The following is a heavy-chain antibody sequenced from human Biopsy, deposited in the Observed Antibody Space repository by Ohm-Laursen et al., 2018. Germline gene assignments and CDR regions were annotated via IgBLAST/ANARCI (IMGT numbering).Heavy chain of an antibody. Sequence: SDTLSLTCTVPGGSISGHYWTWIRQPAGKGLEWIGHIYSSGSTNYYPSLKSRVTMSVDTSKNQFSLKLSSVTAADTAVYFCARQYYGSGMLSYFDLWGRGTLVTVSS. J-gene: IGHJ2*01. CDR3: ARQYYGSGMLSYFDL. D-gene: IGHD3-10*01. V-gene: IGHV4-4*07. CDR2: IYSSGST. CDR1: GGSISGHY.